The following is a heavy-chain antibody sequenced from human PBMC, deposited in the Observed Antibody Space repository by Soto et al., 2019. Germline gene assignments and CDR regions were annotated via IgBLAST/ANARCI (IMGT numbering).Heavy chain of an antibody. CDR3: ARVPVVVVAATKDDAFDI. D-gene: IGHD2-15*01. CDR2: ISSSGSTI. J-gene: IGHJ3*02. V-gene: IGHV3-11*04. CDR1: GSTFSDYY. Sequence: PGGSLRLSCAASGSTFSDYYMSWIRQAPGKGLEWVSYISSSGSTIYYADSVKGRFTTSRDNAKNSLYLQMNSLRAEDTAVYYCARVPVVVVAATKDDAFDIWGQGTMVTVSS.